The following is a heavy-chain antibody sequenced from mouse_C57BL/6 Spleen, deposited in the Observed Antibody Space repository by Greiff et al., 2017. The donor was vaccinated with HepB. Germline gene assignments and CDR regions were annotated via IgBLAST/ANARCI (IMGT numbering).Heavy chain of an antibody. CDR3: ARGGIYCGNYRAMDY. V-gene: IGHV1-15*01. CDR2: IDPETGGT. CDR1: GYTFTDYE. Sequence: QVQLQQSGAELVRPGASVTLSCKASGYTFTDYEMHWVKQTPVHGLEWIGAIDPETGGTAYNQKFKGKAILTADKSSSTAYMELRSLTSEDSAVSYCARGGIYCGNYRAMDYWGQGTSVTVSS. D-gene: IGHD2-1*01. J-gene: IGHJ4*01.